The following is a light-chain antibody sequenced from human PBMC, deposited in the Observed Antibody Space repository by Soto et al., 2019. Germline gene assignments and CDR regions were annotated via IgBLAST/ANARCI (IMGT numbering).Light chain of an antibody. CDR3: QQYNNWPQT. J-gene: IGKJ1*01. CDR2: VAS. CDR1: QSVSSN. Sequence: EIVMTQSPATLSVSPGERATLSCRASQSVSSNLAWYQQKPGQAPRLLIYVASTRATGIPARLSGSGSGTEFTRTISSLQSEDFAVYYCQQYNNWPQTFGQGTKVEIK. V-gene: IGKV3-15*01.